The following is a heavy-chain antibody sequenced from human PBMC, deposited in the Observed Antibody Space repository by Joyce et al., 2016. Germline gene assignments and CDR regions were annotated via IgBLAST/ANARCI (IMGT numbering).Heavy chain of an antibody. CDR3: AKLNWEDAVNK. V-gene: IGHV3-23*01. Sequence: EVQLLESGGGLVQPGGSLRLSCAASGFTLGNYAMSWVRQTPGKGLEGVSAFHNGGGRTYYADSVKGRFTVSRDNSKNTLYLQMNSLRAEDTALYYCAKLNWEDAVNKWGRGTLVTVAS. CDR2: FHNGGGRT. J-gene: IGHJ4*02. CDR1: GFTLGNYA. D-gene: IGHD7-27*01.